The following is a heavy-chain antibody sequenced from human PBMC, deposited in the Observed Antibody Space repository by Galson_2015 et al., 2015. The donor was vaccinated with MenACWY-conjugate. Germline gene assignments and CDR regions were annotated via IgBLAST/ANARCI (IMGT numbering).Heavy chain of an antibody. J-gene: IGHJ4*02. Sequence: SLRLSCAASGFIFNTYWMHWVRQAPGKGLVWVSRINPGGSSTTYADSVKDRFTISRDNAKNTLYLQMNSLRPEDTAVFYRAKTRGASFYFDSWGQGTLVTVPS. V-gene: IGHV3-74*01. CDR2: INPGGSST. CDR1: GFIFNTYW. CDR3: AKTRGASFYFDS. D-gene: IGHD1-26*01.